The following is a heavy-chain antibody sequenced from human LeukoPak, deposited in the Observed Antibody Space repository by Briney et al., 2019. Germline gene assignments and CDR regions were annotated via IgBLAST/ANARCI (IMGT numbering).Heavy chain of an antibody. Sequence: SETLSLTCVVSGGSLSTHHWSWIRQSPGRGLEWIGYISDSGSTNYNPSLKSRVTISVDTSKSQFSLMLSSVTAADTAVYYCARGYDSSAYYPFNYWGQGTLVTVSS. CDR2: ISDSGST. D-gene: IGHD3-22*01. J-gene: IGHJ4*02. CDR1: GGSLSTHH. V-gene: IGHV4-59*11. CDR3: ARGYDSSAYYPFNY.